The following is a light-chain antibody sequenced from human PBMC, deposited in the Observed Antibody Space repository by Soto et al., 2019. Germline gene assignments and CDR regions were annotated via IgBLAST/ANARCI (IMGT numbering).Light chain of an antibody. CDR2: DVT. CDR3: NSYATCSTYF. V-gene: IGLV2-18*02. J-gene: IGLJ1*01. Sequence: QSALTQPASVSGTPRLSITIACTGTSSDAGSYNRVSWYQQAPGTAPKLIIHDVTNRPSGVPGRFSGPKSGNTASLTIFGLQTEDEANYYCNSYATCSTYFFGTVTKVNVL. CDR1: SSDAGSYNR.